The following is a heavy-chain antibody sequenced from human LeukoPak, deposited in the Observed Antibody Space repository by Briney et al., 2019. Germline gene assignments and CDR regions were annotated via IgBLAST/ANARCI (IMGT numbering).Heavy chain of an antibody. V-gene: IGHV3-21*01. CDR3: ARAPRYCSSTSCYDWFDP. CDR2: ISSSSSYI. CDR1: GFTFSAFW. J-gene: IGHJ5*02. Sequence: GGSLRLSCAASGFTFSAFWMHWVRQAPGKGLEWVSSISSSSSYIYYADSVKGRFTISRDNAKSSLYLQMNSLRAEDTAVYYCARAPRYCSSTSCYDWFDPWGQGTLVTVSS. D-gene: IGHD2-2*01.